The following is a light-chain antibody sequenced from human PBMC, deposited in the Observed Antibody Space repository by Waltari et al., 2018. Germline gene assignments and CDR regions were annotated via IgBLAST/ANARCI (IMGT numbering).Light chain of an antibody. CDR3: CSYAGSWIWV. Sequence: QAALTQPASVSGSPGQSITISCTGSNRDVGTYNLVSWYQKHPGKAPKLIIYEVTNRPSGISDRFSGFKTGNTASLTISGLQAEDEADYYCCSYAGSWIWVFGGGTELTVL. V-gene: IGLV2-23*02. CDR2: EVT. J-gene: IGLJ3*02. CDR1: NRDVGTYNL.